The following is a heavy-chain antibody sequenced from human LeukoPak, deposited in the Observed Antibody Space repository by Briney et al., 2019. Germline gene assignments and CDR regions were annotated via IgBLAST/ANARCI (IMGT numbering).Heavy chain of an antibody. V-gene: IGHV3-21*01. CDR2: ISSSSSYI. CDR3: ARELEDSSGYFRDY. J-gene: IGHJ4*02. CDR1: GFTLSSYS. Sequence: GGPLRLSSAAYGFTLSSYSMNWVRQAPGKGLEWVSSISSSSSYIYYADSVKGRFTISRDNAKNSLYLQMNSLRAEDTAVYYCARELEDSSGYFRDYWGQGTLVTVSS. D-gene: IGHD3-22*01.